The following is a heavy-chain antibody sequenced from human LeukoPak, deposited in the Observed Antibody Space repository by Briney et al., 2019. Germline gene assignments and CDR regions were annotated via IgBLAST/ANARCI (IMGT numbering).Heavy chain of an antibody. V-gene: IGHV4-38-2*01. CDR2: IYYSGST. J-gene: IGHJ4*02. CDR3: ARLHSNQNDYPDY. CDR1: GYSISSGYY. D-gene: IGHD4-11*01. Sequence: SETLSLTCAVSGYSISSGYYWGWFRQPPGRGLLGIGSIYYSGSTYYNLSLKSRVTISVDTSQNQFSLKLNSVTAADTAVYYCARLHSNQNDYPDYWGQGTLVTVSS.